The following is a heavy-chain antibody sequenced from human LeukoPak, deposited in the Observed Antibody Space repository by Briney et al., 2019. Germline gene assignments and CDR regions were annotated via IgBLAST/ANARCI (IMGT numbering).Heavy chain of an antibody. CDR2: INPNSGGT. CDR1: GGTFSSYA. Sequence: ASVKVSCKASGGTFSSYAISWVRQAPGQGLEWMGWINPNSGGTNYAQKFQGRVTMTRDTSISTAYMELSRLRSDDTAVYYCARSGDGYNYLDYWGQGTLVTVSS. CDR3: ARSGDGYNYLDY. J-gene: IGHJ4*02. V-gene: IGHV1-2*02. D-gene: IGHD5-24*01.